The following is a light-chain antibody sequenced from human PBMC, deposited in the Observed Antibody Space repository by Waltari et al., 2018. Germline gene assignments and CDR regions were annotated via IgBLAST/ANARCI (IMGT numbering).Light chain of an antibody. J-gene: IGKJ1*01. CDR2: NAS. CDR3: QQRSNWPRT. CDR1: QSVSIY. V-gene: IGKV3-11*01. Sequence: EIVLTQSPLTLSLSPGERATLSCRASQSVSIYLAWYQQKPGQAPRLLIYNASNRATGIPARCSGSGSGTDFTLTSSSLEPEDFAVYYCQQRSNWPRTFGQGTKVEIK.